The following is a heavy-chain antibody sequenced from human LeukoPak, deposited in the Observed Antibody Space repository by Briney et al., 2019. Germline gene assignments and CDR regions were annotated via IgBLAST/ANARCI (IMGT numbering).Heavy chain of an antibody. CDR1: GFSFSRYS. J-gene: IGHJ4*02. CDR3: ATSGSYFRYYFDH. Sequence: GGSLRLSCAASGFSFSRYSLSWVRQAPGKGLEWISLISSSTTYIYYADSVKGRFTISRDNARNSVFLQMTSLRAEDTAVYYCATSGSYFRYYFDHWGQGTLVTVSS. V-gene: IGHV3-21*01. CDR2: ISSSTTYI. D-gene: IGHD1-26*01.